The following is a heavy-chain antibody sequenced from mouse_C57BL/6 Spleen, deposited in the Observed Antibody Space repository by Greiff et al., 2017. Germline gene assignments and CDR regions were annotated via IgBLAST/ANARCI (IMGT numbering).Heavy chain of an antibody. D-gene: IGHD1-1*01. CDR1: GYTFTSYW. Sequence: VQLQQPGAELVRPGSSVKLSCKASGYTFTSYWMHWVKQRPIQGLEWIGNIDPSDSETHYNQKFKDKATLTVDKSSSTAYMQLSSLTSEDSAVYYGARWACGSSRYARDYWGQGTSVTVSS. J-gene: IGHJ4*01. V-gene: IGHV1-52*01. CDR3: ARWACGSSRYARDY. CDR2: IDPSDSET.